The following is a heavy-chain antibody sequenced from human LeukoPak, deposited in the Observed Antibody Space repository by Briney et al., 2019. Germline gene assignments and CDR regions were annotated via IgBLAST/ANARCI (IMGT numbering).Heavy chain of an antibody. CDR2: ISSSSTYI. D-gene: IGHD6-19*01. V-gene: IGHV3-21*01. CDR3: ARRGSGRSSDY. Sequence: PGGSLRPSCAASGFTFSSYSMNWVRQAPGKGLEWVSSISSSSTYIYYADSVKGRFTISRDNAKNSLYLQMNTLRAEDTAVYYCARRGSGRSSDYWGQGTLVTVSS. CDR1: GFTFSSYS. J-gene: IGHJ4*02.